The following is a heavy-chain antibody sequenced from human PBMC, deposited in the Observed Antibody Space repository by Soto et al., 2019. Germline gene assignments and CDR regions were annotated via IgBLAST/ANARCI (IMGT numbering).Heavy chain of an antibody. CDR3: ARVDCTGGSCKTYAYYPMDV. V-gene: IGHV3-33*01. Sequence: QVQLVESGGGVVQPGRSLRLSCAASGFTFNTYGMNWVRQAPGKGLEWVAIIWYDGSLKYYADSMKGRFTISRDNSKNTMYLQMNSLRAQDTAVYFCARVDCTGGSCKTYAYYPMDVGGQGTTVTVSS. J-gene: IGHJ6*02. D-gene: IGHD2-15*01. CDR2: IWYDGSLK. CDR1: GFTFNTYG.